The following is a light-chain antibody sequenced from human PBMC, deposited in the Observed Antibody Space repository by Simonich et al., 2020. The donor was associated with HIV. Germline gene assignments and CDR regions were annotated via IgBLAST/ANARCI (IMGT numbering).Light chain of an antibody. CDR2: GNT. V-gene: IGLV1-40*01. J-gene: IGLJ2*01. CDR1: SSNIGSNY. Sequence: QSVLTQPPSASGTPGQRVTISCSGSSSNIGSNYVYWYQHLPGTAPKLLIYGNTNRPSGVPDRFSGSKSGTSASLAITGLQAEDEADYYCQSYDSSLSGLVVFGGGTKLTVL. CDR3: QSYDSSLSGLVV.